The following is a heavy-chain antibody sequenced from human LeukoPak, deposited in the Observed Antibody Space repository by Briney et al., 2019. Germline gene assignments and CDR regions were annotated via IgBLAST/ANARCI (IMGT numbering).Heavy chain of an antibody. J-gene: IGHJ4*02. CDR3: ARDRSVATPFDY. D-gene: IGHD5-12*01. Sequence: PGGSLRLSCALSGLIFSHSGMNWVRQAPGKGLEWVSYISTSSTTIYHADSVGGRFTISRDNAKHSLYLQMNSLRAEDTAVYYCARDRSVATPFDYWGQGTLVTVSS. CDR1: GLIFSHSG. V-gene: IGHV3-48*01. CDR2: ISTSSTTI.